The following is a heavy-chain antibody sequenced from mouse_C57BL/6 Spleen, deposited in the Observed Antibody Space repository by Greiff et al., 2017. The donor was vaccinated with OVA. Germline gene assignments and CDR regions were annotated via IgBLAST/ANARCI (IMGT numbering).Heavy chain of an antibody. Sequence: EVQRVESGEGLVKPGGSLKLSCAASGFTFSSYAMSWVRQTPEKRLEWVAYISSGGDYIYYADTVKGRFTISRDNARNTLYLQMSSLKSEYTAMYYCTRGPLRYSNYYYAMDDWGQGTSVTVSS. J-gene: IGHJ4*01. V-gene: IGHV5-9-1*02. CDR2: ISSGGDYI. CDR1: GFTFSSYA. CDR3: TRGPLRYSNYYYAMDD. D-gene: IGHD2-5*01.